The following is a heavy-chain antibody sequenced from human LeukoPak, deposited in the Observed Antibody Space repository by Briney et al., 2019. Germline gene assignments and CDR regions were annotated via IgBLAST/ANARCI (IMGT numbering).Heavy chain of an antibody. D-gene: IGHD4-11*01. CDR2: IGADSGDTHGDT. V-gene: IGHV1-18*01. CDR1: GYRLRNHG. CDR3: ARGSSPYNWYFDF. Sequence: ASVKVSCKASGYRLRNHGISWVRQAPGQGLEWMGWIGADSGDTHGDTHYAEKLQGRVTMTTDTSTDTAYMDLRSLTSDDTAVYYCARGSSPYNWYFDFWGRGTLVTVPS. J-gene: IGHJ2*01.